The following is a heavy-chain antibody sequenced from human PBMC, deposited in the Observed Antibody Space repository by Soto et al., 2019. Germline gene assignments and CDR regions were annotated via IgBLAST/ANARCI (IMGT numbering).Heavy chain of an antibody. Sequence: SGPTLVKPTQTLTLTCTFSGFSLSTSGVGVGWIRQPPGKALEWLALIYWDDDKRYSPSLKSRLTITKDTSKNQVVLTMTNMDPVDTATYYCAHSPHIAVAGGGSFDYWGQGTLVTVSS. CDR1: GFSLSTSGVG. CDR2: IYWDDDK. D-gene: IGHD6-19*01. CDR3: AHSPHIAVAGGGSFDY. J-gene: IGHJ4*02. V-gene: IGHV2-5*02.